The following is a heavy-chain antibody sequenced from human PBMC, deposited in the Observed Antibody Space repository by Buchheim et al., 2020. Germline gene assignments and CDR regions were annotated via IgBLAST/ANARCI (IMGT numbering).Heavy chain of an antibody. D-gene: IGHD2-15*01. Sequence: VHLVESGGALVQPGGSLRLSCAASGFTLSSYWMTWVRQAPGKGLEWVAVIWYDGSNKYYADSVKGRFTISRDNSKNTLYLQMNSLRAEDTAVYYCARGGAGGYCSGGSCYSPPSDYWGQGTL. CDR3: ARGGAGGYCSGGSCYSPPSDY. J-gene: IGHJ4*02. CDR1: GFTLSSYW. V-gene: IGHV3-33*08. CDR2: IWYDGSNK.